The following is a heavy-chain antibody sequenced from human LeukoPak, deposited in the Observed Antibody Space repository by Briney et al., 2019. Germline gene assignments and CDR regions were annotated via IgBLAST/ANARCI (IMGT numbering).Heavy chain of an antibody. Sequence: GGSLRLSCAASGFTFSSYSMNWVRQAPGKGLEWVSYISSSSSTIYYADSVKGRFTISRDNAKNSLYLQMNSLRAEDTAVYYCATGNKWEPRGSGSGYFDYWGQGTLVTVSS. CDR1: GFTFSSYS. D-gene: IGHD1-26*01. CDR3: ATGNKWEPRGSGSGYFDY. J-gene: IGHJ4*02. V-gene: IGHV3-48*01. CDR2: ISSSSSTI.